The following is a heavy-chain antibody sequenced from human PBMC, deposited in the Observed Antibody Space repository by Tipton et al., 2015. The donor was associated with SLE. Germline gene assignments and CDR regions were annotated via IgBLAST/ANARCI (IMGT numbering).Heavy chain of an antibody. J-gene: IGHJ4*02. Sequence: LRLSCTVSGGSISSYYRSWIRQPPGKGLEWTGEINHSGSTNYNPSLKSRVTISVDTSKNQFSLKLSSVTAADTAVYYCASLITIFGVVWDYWGQGTLVTVSS. D-gene: IGHD3-3*01. V-gene: IGHV4-34*01. CDR2: INHSGST. CDR1: GGSISSYY. CDR3: ASLITIFGVVWDY.